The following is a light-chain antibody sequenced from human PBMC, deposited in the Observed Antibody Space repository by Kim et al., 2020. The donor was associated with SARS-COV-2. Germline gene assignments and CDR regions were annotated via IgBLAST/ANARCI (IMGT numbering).Light chain of an antibody. V-gene: IGKV1-17*01. Sequence: GDRVTSTCRARQGVRDDLARLQTKPGRAPARLIYAASALQSGVPSRCSGSGSGKEFNLTSGGLQPGGCATYYCLQYTGYPRTVGQRTKVDIK. J-gene: IGKJ1*01. CDR1: QGVRDD. CDR2: AAS. CDR3: LQYTGYPRT.